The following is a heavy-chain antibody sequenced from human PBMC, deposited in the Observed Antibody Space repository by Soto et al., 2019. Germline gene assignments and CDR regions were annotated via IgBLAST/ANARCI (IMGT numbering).Heavy chain of an antibody. CDR3: GRGVTIFGSAPRDLPPDV. CDR2: VIRLIGKV. Sequence: VVLEQSGAEVRSPGSSVTISCKASGGSFTSFSIDWVRQAPGAGLEWIGGVIRLIGKVRYSPPFQNRVTTTPDESANTAFLHLRRLTSDDTAVYFGGRGVTIFGSAPRDLPPDVWGQGTGLIVSS. V-gene: IGHV1-69*01. J-gene: IGHJ6*02. CDR1: GGSFTSFS. D-gene: IGHD3-10*01.